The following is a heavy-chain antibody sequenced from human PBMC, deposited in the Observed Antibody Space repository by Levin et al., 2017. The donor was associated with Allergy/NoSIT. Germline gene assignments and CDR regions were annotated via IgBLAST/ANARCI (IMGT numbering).Heavy chain of an antibody. CDR2: ISGSGGST. Sequence: GESLKISCAASGFTFSSYAMSWVRQAPGKGLEWVSAISGSGGSTYYADSVKGRFTISRDNSKNTLYLQMNSLRAEDTALYYCAKNRASGVPAALNYWGQGTLVTVSS. D-gene: IGHD2-2*01. V-gene: IGHV3-23*01. CDR1: GFTFSSYA. J-gene: IGHJ4*02. CDR3: AKNRASGVPAALNY.